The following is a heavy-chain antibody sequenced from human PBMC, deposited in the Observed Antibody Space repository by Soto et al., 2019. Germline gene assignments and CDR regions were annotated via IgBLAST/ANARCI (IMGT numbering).Heavy chain of an antibody. J-gene: IGHJ6*02. CDR3: ARGVPAAITSFYYYYGMDV. CDR2: ISGSGGST. Sequence: PGGSLRLSCAASEFTFSSYAMSWVRQAPGKGLEWVSAISGSGGSTYYADSVKGRFTISRDNSKNTLYLQMNSLRAEDTAVYYCARGVPAAITSFYYYYGMDVWGQGTTVTVSS. D-gene: IGHD2-2*01. CDR1: EFTFSSYA. V-gene: IGHV3-23*01.